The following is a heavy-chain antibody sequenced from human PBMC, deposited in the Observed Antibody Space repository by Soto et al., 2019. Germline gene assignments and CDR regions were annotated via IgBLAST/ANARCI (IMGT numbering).Heavy chain of an antibody. J-gene: IGHJ6*02. D-gene: IGHD5-12*01. Sequence: GGSLRLSCAVSGFTVTGNYMSWVRQAPGKGLEWVSVIYSGGGTFYADSVKGRFAISRDNSKSTVFLQMSSLRAEDTAVYYCASTRRDGYNNYYYHYGMAVWGQGTTVTVSS. CDR3: ASTRRDGYNNYYYHYGMAV. V-gene: IGHV3-66*01. CDR1: GFTVTGNY. CDR2: IYSGGGT.